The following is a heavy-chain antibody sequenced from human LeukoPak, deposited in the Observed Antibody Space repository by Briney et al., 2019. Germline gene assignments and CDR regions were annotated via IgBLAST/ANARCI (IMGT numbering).Heavy chain of an antibody. CDR2: IRYDGSNK. D-gene: IGHD3-10*01. CDR3: XXXXKLPSISMIRGVRVPYYMDV. CDR1: GFTFSSCG. V-gene: IGHV3-30*02. Sequence: PGGSLRLSCAASGFTFSSCGFHWVRQAPGKGLEWVAFIRYDGSNKYYADPVKGRFTISRDNSKNTLYLQMNSLRAEDTAVYYCXXXXKLPSISMIRGVRVPYYMDVWGKGTTVTISS. J-gene: IGHJ6*03.